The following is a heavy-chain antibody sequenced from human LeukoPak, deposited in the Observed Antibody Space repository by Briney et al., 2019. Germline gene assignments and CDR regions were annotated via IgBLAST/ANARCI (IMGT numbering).Heavy chain of an antibody. J-gene: IGHJ4*02. D-gene: IGHD6-19*01. CDR3: ARGFRDSSGWTYYFDY. Sequence: SETLSLTCAVSGGSITSSNWWTWVRQPPGKGLEWIGEIYHSGSTNYNPSLKSRVTISVDNSKNQFSLKLSSVTAADTAVYYCARGFRDSSGWTYYFDYWGQGTLVTVSS. CDR2: IYHSGST. V-gene: IGHV4-4*02. CDR1: GGSITSSNW.